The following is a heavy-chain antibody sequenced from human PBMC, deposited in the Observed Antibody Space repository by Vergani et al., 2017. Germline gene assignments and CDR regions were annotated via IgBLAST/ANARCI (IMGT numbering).Heavy chain of an antibody. CDR3: ARDNLQWNSHKHYYGMDV. J-gene: IGHJ6*02. V-gene: IGHV3-43*02. D-gene: IGHD1-7*01. CDR2: ISGDGGST. CDR1: GFTFDDYA. Sequence: EVQLVESGGGVVQPGGSLRLSCAASGFTFDDYAMHWVRQAPGKGLEWVSLISGDGGSTYYADSVKGRFTISRDNSKNSLYLQMNSLRTEDTALYYCARDNLQWNSHKHYYGMDVWGQGTTVTVSS.